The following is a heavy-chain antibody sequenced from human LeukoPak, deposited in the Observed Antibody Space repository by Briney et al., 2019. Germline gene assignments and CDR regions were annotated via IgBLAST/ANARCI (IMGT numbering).Heavy chain of an antibody. CDR1: GVSISSYY. V-gene: IGHV4-59*08. Sequence: SETLSLTCAVSGVSISSYYWSWLRQPPGKGLEWIGYIYYSGRTNYNPSLKSRVTISVDTSKNQFSLKLSSVTAADTAVYYCARHPDCSGGSCYGAAVAVGSWGQGTLVTVSS. D-gene: IGHD2-15*01. CDR2: IYYSGRT. J-gene: IGHJ4*02. CDR3: ARHPDCSGGSCYGAAVAVGS.